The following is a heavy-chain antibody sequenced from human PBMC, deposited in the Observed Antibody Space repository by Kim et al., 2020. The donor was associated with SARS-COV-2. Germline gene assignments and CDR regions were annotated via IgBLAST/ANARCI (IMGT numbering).Heavy chain of an antibody. V-gene: IGHV3-23*01. J-gene: IGHJ3*02. Sequence: DSVKRRFTISRDNSKNTLYLQMSSLRAEDTAVYYCAKEQGGSYCGDAFDIWGQETMVTVSS. D-gene: IGHD1-26*01. CDR3: AKEQGGSYCGDAFDI.